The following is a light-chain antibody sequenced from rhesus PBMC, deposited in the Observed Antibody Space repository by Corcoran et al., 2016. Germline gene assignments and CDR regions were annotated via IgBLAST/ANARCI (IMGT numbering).Light chain of an antibody. CDR2: GVS. Sequence: QAAPTQPPSVSGSPGQSVTFSCTGTSNDVGYYNYVSWYQQHPGKAPKLMIYGVSKRPSGVSDRFSGSKSGKTASLTISGLQAEDEADYYCCSYTTTASYIFGGGTRLTVL. J-gene: IGLJ1*01. V-gene: IGLV2S7*01. CDR1: SNDVGYYNY. CDR3: CSYTTTASYI.